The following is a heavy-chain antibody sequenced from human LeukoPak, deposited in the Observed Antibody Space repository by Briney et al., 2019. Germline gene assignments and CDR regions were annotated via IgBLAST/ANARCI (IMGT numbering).Heavy chain of an antibody. Sequence: ASVKVSCKASGYTFTGYYMHWVRQAPGQGLEWMGWINPNSGGTNCAQKFQGRVTMTRDTSISTAYMELSRQRSDDTAVYYCGVGATTYSHFIDYWGQGTLVTVSS. CDR1: GYTFTGYY. D-gene: IGHD1-26*01. V-gene: IGHV1-2*02. J-gene: IGHJ4*02. CDR3: GVGATTYSHFIDY. CDR2: INPNSGGT.